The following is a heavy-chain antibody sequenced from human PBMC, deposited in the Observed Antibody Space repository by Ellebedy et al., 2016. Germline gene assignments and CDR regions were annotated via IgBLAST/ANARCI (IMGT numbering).Heavy chain of an antibody. CDR3: ATTPGYSSSWYYGTTFYYMDV. Sequence: SETLSLTXTVSGGSISSYYCSWIRQPPGKGLEWIGYIYYSGSTNYNPSLKSRVTISVDTSKNQFSLKLSSVTAADTAVYYCATTPGYSSSWYYGTTFYYMDVWGKGTTVTVSS. CDR1: GGSISSYY. CDR2: IYYSGST. D-gene: IGHD6-13*01. V-gene: IGHV4-59*01. J-gene: IGHJ6*03.